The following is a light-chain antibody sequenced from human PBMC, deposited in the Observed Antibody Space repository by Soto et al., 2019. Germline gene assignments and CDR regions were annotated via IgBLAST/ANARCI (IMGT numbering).Light chain of an antibody. J-gene: IGKJ1*01. CDR2: DVS. V-gene: IGKV3-11*01. CDR1: QNISSY. CDR3: QQRSNWPRT. Sequence: IVLTQSPATLSLSPGERATLSCRASQNISSYLIWYQQKPGQAPRLLMYDVSNRATGIPARFSGSGSGTDFPLTISILEPEDLEVYYCQQRSNWPRTFGQGTKVEIK.